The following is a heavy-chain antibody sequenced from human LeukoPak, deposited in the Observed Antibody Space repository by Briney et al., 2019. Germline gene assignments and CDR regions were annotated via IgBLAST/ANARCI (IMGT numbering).Heavy chain of an antibody. V-gene: IGHV4-4*07. CDR2: IYTSGST. CDR3: ARSLYSSGWYTHFDY. J-gene: IGHJ4*02. D-gene: IGHD6-19*01. Sequence: SETLSLTCTVSGGSISSYYWSWIRQPAGKGLEWIGRIYTSGSTNYNPSLKSRVTISVDTSKNQFSLKLSSVTAADTAVYYCARSLYSSGWYTHFDYWGQGTLVTVSS. CDR1: GGSISSYY.